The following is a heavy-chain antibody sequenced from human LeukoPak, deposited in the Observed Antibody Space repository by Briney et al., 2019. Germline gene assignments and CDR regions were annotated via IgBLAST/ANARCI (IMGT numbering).Heavy chain of an antibody. CDR1: GFTFDDYA. D-gene: IGHD3-3*01. CDR3: ARDRNTDFWSGYYTNYCDY. V-gene: IGHV3-43D*03. Sequence: PGGSLRLSCAASGFTFDDYAMHWVRQAPGKGLEWVSLISWDGGSTYYADSVKGRFTISRDNSKNSLYLQMNSLRAEDTAVYYCARDRNTDFWSGYYTNYCDYWGQGTLVTVSS. CDR2: ISWDGGST. J-gene: IGHJ4*02.